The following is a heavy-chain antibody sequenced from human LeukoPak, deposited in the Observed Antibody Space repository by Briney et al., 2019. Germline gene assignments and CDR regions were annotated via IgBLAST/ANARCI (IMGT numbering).Heavy chain of an antibody. CDR3: ARGGDYRFDY. CDR1: GGSFSGYY. Sequence: ASETPSLTCAVYGGSFSGYYWSWIRQPPGKGLEWIGEINHSGSTNYNPSLKSRVTISVDTSKNQFSLKLTSVTAADTAVYYCARGGDYRFDYWGQGTLVTVSS. J-gene: IGHJ4*02. V-gene: IGHV4-34*01. D-gene: IGHD4-17*01. CDR2: INHSGST.